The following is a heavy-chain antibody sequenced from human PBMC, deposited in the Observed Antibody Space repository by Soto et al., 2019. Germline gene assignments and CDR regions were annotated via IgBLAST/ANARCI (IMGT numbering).Heavy chain of an antibody. CDR2: TYNSGST. J-gene: IGHJ6*02. CDR3: ARDFHGDSIRGYGMDV. D-gene: IGHD4-17*01. V-gene: IGHV4-59*01. CDR1: GGSISGYY. Sequence: SETLSLTCTVSGGSISGYYWSWIRQPPGKRLEWIGYTYNSGSTNYNPSLKSRVTISVDTSKNQFSLKLSSVTAADTAVYYCARDFHGDSIRGYGMDVWGQGTTVTVSS.